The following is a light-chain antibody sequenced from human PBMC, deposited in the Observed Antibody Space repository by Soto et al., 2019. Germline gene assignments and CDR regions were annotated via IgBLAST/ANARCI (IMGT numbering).Light chain of an antibody. V-gene: IGKV3-20*01. Sequence: DIVLTQSPGTLSLSPGERATLSCRASQSVSHNYLAWYQQKPGQAPRLLIYGVSIRGTGIPDRFSGSGSGTDFTLTISRLEPEDFAVYYCQQYVSSPRTFGQGTKVEI. CDR2: GVS. J-gene: IGKJ1*01. CDR1: QSVSHNY. CDR3: QQYVSSPRT.